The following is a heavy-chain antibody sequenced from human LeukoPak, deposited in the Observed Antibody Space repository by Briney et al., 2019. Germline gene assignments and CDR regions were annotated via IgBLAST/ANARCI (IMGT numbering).Heavy chain of an antibody. CDR1: GFTFNSYG. CDR2: ISGSGGST. D-gene: IGHD4-17*01. CDR3: AKDPNGDYIGTFDI. Sequence: GGSLRLSCAASGFTFNSYGMTWVRQAPGKGPEWVSSISGSGGSTQYAASVQGRFTISRDNSKNTLYLQMNSLRAEDTAVYYCAKDPNGDYIGTFDIWGQGTIVTVSS. J-gene: IGHJ3*02. V-gene: IGHV3-23*01.